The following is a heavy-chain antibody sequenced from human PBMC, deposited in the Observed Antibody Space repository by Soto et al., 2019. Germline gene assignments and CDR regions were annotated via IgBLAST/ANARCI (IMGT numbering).Heavy chain of an antibody. Sequence: ALVKVSFNASGYTFTTYDIILVRQATGQGLEWMGGFDPEDGETIYAQKFQGRVTMTEDTSTDTAYMELSSLRSEDTAVYYCATSIRDIVATNTYFDYWGQGTLVTVSS. CDR3: ATSIRDIVATNTYFDY. D-gene: IGHD5-12*01. CDR2: FDPEDGET. J-gene: IGHJ4*02. CDR1: GYTFTTYD. V-gene: IGHV1-24*01.